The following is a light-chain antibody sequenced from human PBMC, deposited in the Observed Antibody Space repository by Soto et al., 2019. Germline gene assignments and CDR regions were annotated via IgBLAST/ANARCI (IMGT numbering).Light chain of an antibody. CDR1: ESISSW. V-gene: IGKV1-5*03. J-gene: IGKJ1*01. CDR2: KAS. Sequence: DIHMTQSPSTLSASVGDRVISTCRASESISSWLAWYQQKPGKAPKILIYKASTLESGVPSRFSCSGSGTDFTLTISILQPEDFAIYYCQQYKTYSRTFGQGTKVDIK. CDR3: QQYKTYSRT.